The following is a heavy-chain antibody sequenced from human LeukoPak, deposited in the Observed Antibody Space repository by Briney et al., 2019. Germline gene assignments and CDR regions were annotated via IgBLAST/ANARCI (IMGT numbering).Heavy chain of an antibody. CDR2: IKLDGSEK. V-gene: IGHV3-7*01. CDR1: GFTFSSYW. D-gene: IGHD1-26*01. J-gene: IGHJ4*02. Sequence: GGSLRLSCEASGFTFSSYWLTWVRQTPGMGLEWVANIKLDGSEKYNVDSVKGRFTVSRDNAKNSLYLQMNSLRVEDTAVYYCARIDRGNYFLDFWGQGTLVTVSS. CDR3: ARIDRGNYFLDF.